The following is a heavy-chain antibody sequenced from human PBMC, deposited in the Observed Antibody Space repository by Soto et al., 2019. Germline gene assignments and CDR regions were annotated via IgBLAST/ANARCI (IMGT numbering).Heavy chain of an antibody. CDR3: ARHDGRLAAAKVYYYYGMDV. Sequence: PGESLKISCKGSGYSFTSYWISWVRQMPGKGLEWMGRIDPSDSYTNYSPSFQGHVTISADKSISTAYLQWSSLKASDTAMYYCARHDGRLAAAKVYYYYGMDVWGQGTRVTVSS. CDR2: IDPSDSYT. D-gene: IGHD6-13*01. CDR1: GYSFTSYW. J-gene: IGHJ6*02. V-gene: IGHV5-10-1*01.